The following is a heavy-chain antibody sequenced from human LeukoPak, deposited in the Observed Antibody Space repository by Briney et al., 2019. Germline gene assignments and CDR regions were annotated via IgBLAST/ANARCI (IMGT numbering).Heavy chain of an antibody. D-gene: IGHD3-10*01. V-gene: IGHV1-24*01. CDR1: GYTLTELS. CDR2: FDPEDGET. Sequence: ASVKVSCKVSGYTLTELSMHWVRRAPGKGLEWMGGFDPEDGETIYAQKFQGRVTMTEDTSTDTAYMELSSLRSEDTAVYYCATDGAGSSGSYYKSAFDIWGQGTMVTVSS. J-gene: IGHJ3*02. CDR3: ATDGAGSSGSYYKSAFDI.